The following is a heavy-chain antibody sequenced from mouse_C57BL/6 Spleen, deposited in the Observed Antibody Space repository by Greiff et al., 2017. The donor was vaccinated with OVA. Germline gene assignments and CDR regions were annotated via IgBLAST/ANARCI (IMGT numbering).Heavy chain of an antibody. Sequence: EVKLQQSGPVLVKPGASVKMSCKASGYTFTDYYMNWVKQSHGKSLEWIGVINPYNGGTSYNQKFKGKATLTVDKSSSTAYMELNSLTSEDSAVYYCARSGSYYFDYWGQGTTLTVSS. CDR1: GYTFTDYY. J-gene: IGHJ2*01. CDR2: INPYNGGT. V-gene: IGHV1-19*01. D-gene: IGHD1-1*01. CDR3: ARSGSYYFDY.